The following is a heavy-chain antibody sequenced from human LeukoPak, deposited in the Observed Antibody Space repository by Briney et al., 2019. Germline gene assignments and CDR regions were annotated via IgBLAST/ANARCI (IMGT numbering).Heavy chain of an antibody. CDR1: GITFSSYA. Sequence: PGGSLRLSCAASGITFSSYAMSWVRQAPGKGLEWVSAISGSGGSTYYADSVKGRFTISRDNSKNTLYLQVNSLRPEDTAVYYCVRERNSGSYRTADYWGQGTLVTVSS. CDR2: ISGSGGST. CDR3: VRERNSGSYRTADY. D-gene: IGHD1-26*01. J-gene: IGHJ4*02. V-gene: IGHV3-23*01.